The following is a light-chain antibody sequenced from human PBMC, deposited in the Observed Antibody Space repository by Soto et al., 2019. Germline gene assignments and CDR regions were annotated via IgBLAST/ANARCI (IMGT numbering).Light chain of an antibody. V-gene: IGKV3-20*01. CDR3: QQYGSSPRT. Sequence: EIVFAHSPVTLSFSPVERAALSCRASQSVSSSFLAWYQQKVGQAPRLLIYGASSRATGIPDRFSGSGSGTDFTLTISRLEPEDFAVYYCQQYGSSPRTFGQGTRLEI. CDR2: GAS. J-gene: IGKJ5*01. CDR1: QSVSSSF.